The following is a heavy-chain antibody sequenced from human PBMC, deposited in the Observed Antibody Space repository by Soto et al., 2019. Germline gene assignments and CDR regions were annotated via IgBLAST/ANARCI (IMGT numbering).Heavy chain of an antibody. Sequence: VSLRLSCAASGFTVSSNYMSWVRQAPGKGLEWVSVIYSGGSTYYADSVKGRFTISRDNSKNTLYLQMNSLRAEDTAVYYCARSYSSSWTDAFDIWGQGTMVTVSS. V-gene: IGHV3-53*01. CDR2: IYSGGST. CDR1: GFTVSSNY. J-gene: IGHJ3*02. CDR3: ARSYSSSWTDAFDI. D-gene: IGHD6-13*01.